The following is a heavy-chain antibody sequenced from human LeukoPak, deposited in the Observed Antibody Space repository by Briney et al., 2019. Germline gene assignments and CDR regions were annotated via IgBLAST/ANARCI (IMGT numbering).Heavy chain of an antibody. J-gene: IGHJ4*02. V-gene: IGHV3-23*01. CDR2: ILGSGRSA. D-gene: IGHD3-9*01. CDR1: GFTFNNYD. Sequence: PGASLRLSCAASGFTFNNYDMSWVRQAPGKGLEWVSAILGSGRSAYYADSVKGRFTISRDNSKNSLFLQMNSLRVEETALYYCSKWGDYDVLTGYYDSDFWGQGTLVTVSA. CDR3: SKWGDYDVLTGYYDSDF.